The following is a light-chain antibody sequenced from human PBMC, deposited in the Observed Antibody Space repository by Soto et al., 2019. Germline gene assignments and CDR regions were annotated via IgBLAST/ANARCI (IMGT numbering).Light chain of an antibody. Sequence: DIHMTHSPSSLSASVVDRVTITCRASQSISSYLNWYQQKPGKAPKLLIYAASSLQSGVPSRFSGSGSGTDFTLTISSLQPEDFATYYCQQSYSTPPTFGQGTKVDIK. V-gene: IGKV1-39*01. CDR1: QSISSY. CDR3: QQSYSTPPT. J-gene: IGKJ1*01. CDR2: AAS.